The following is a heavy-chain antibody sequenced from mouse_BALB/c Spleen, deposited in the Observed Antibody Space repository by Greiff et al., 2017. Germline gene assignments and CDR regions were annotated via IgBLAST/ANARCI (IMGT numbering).Heavy chain of an antibody. CDR1: GFSLTSYG. CDR3: AKNSQYGNYYYAMDY. Sequence: QVQLQQSGPSLVQPSQSLSITCTVSGFSLTSYGVHWVRQSPGKGLEWLGVIWRGGSTDYNAAFMSRLSITKDNSKSQVFFKMNSLQADDTAIYYCAKNSQYGNYYYAMDYWGQGTSVTVSS. J-gene: IGHJ4*01. CDR2: IWRGGST. D-gene: IGHD2-10*02. V-gene: IGHV2-5-1*01.